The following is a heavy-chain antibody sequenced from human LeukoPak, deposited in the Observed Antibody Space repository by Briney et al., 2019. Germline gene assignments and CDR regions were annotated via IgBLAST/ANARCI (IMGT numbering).Heavy chain of an antibody. J-gene: IGHJ4*02. CDR1: GGSFSGYY. D-gene: IGHD3-10*01. Sequence: SETLSLTCAVYGGSFSGYYWSWIRQPPGKGLEWIGEINHSGSTNYNPSLKSRVTISVDTSKNQFSLKLSSVTAADTAVYYCARPDGSGSYRYWGQGTLVTVSS. CDR3: ARPDGSGSYRY. V-gene: IGHV4-34*01. CDR2: INHSGST.